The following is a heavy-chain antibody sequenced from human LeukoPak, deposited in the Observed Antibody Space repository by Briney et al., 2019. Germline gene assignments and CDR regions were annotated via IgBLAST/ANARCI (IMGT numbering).Heavy chain of an antibody. D-gene: IGHD2/OR15-2a*01. CDR2: IYYSGST. CDR1: GGSISSSSYY. CDR3: ARQAEILNWFDP. V-gene: IGHV4-39*01. J-gene: IGHJ5*02. Sequence: SETLSLTCTVSGGSISSSSYYWGWIRQPPGKGLEWIGSIYYSGSTYHNPSLKSRVTISVDSSKNQFSLKLTSVTAADTAVYYCARQAEILNWFDPWGQGTLVTVSS.